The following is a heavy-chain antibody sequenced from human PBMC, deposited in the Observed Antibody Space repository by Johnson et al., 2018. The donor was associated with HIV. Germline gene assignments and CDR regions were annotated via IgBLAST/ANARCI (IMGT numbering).Heavy chain of an antibody. V-gene: IGHV3-30*04. CDR3: ARDRCSSTSCIDAFDI. CDR1: GFTFSSYA. D-gene: IGHD2-2*01. Sequence: QVQLVEFGGGVVQPGRSLRLSCAASGFTFSSYAMHWVRQAPGKGLEWVAVISYDGSIKYYADSVKGRFTISRDNSKNTLYLQMNSQRAEDTAVYYCARDRCSSTSCIDAFDIWGQGTMATVSS. CDR2: ISYDGSIK. J-gene: IGHJ3*02.